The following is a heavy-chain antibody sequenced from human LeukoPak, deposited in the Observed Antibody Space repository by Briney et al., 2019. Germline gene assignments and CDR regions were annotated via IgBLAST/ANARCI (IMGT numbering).Heavy chain of an antibody. CDR1: GFTFSSYA. CDR3: AKDDQYSSSWAGTVDY. V-gene: IGHV3-23*01. Sequence: GGSLRLSCAASGFTFSSYAMSWVRQAPGKGLEWVSAISGSGGSTYYADSVKGRFTISRDNPKNTLYLQMNSLRAEDTAVYYCAKDDQYSSSWAGTVDYWGQGTLVTVSS. D-gene: IGHD6-13*01. J-gene: IGHJ4*02. CDR2: ISGSGGST.